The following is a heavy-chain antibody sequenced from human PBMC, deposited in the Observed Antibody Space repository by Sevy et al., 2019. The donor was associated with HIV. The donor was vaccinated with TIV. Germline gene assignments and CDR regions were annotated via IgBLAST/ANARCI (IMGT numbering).Heavy chain of an antibody. CDR2: IRPDGSDK. V-gene: IGHV3-7*01. CDR3: ARGVGLDC. CDR1: GFTFSPYW. D-gene: IGHD1-26*01. J-gene: IGHJ4*02. Sequence: GGSLRLSCAASGFTFSPYWMTWVRQAPGKGLEWVANIRPDGSDKYYVESVKGRFTISRDNAKNSLYLQMNGLRADDTAMYYCARGVGLDCWGQGALVTVSS.